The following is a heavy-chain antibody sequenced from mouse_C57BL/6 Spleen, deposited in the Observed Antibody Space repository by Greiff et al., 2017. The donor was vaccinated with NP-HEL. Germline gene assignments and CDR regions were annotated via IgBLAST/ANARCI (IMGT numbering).Heavy chain of an antibody. CDR3: ARSKLDWYFDV. CDR2: INPSNGGT. Sequence: VQLQQPGTELVKPGASVKLSCKASGYTFTSYWMHWVKQRPGQGLEWIGNINPSNGGTNYNEKFKSKATRTVDKSSSTAYMQLSSLTSEDSAVYYGARSKLDWYFDVWGTGTTVTVSS. D-gene: IGHD4-1*01. V-gene: IGHV1-53*01. CDR1: GYTFTSYW. J-gene: IGHJ1*03.